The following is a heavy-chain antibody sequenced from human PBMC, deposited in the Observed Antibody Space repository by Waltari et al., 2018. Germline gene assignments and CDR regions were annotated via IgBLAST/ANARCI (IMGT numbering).Heavy chain of an antibody. CDR3: MVSAVVGSSGVDY. CDR1: GFSFRTYS. V-gene: IGHV3-49*04. CDR2: IRTKTEKATA. Sequence: EVQLVASGGGLVPPGRSLRLSCLTSGFSFRTYSIAWVRQASGKGLEWVGFIRTKTEKATAEYAASVKGRFTLSRDDSRSIAYLQMDSLKAEDTAVYYCMVSAVVGSSGVDYWGQGTLVTVSS. D-gene: IGHD6-19*01. J-gene: IGHJ4*02.